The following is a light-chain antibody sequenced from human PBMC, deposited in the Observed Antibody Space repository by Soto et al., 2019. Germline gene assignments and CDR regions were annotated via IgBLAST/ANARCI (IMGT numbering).Light chain of an antibody. V-gene: IGLV2-23*01. CDR3: CSYAGGRTYL. CDR2: EGT. J-gene: IGLJ1*01. CDR1: SSDVGCYNL. Sequence: QSARTEPASVSGPTGQSIVISCKGSSSDVGCYNLVSWYQQYPGKAPKVMIFEGTKQPSGDSDRFSGSKSGNTASLTISGLQTEDEADYYCCSYAGGRTYLFGTGTKVTVL.